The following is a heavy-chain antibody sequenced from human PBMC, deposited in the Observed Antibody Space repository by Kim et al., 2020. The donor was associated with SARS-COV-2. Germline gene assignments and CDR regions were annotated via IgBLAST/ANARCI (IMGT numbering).Heavy chain of an antibody. CDR1: GDSVSSNSAA. Sequence: SQTLSLTCAISGDSVSSNSAAWNWIRQSPSRGLEWLGRTYYRSKWYNDYAVSVKSRITINPDTSKNQFSLQLNSVTPEDTAVYYCARTPEVVVPAAIIRPSAAGDLHYYYYGMDVWGQGTTVTVSS. CDR3: ARTPEVVVPAAIIRPSAAGDLHYYYYGMDV. V-gene: IGHV6-1*01. D-gene: IGHD2-2*01. CDR2: TYYRSKWYN. J-gene: IGHJ6*02.